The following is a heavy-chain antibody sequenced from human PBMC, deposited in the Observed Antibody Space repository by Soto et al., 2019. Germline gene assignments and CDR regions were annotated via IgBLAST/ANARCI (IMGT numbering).Heavy chain of an antibody. CDR1: GSTFSSFV. D-gene: IGHD2-15*01. J-gene: IGHJ5*02. CDR3: AKAGAYCSGGSCYGHNWLDP. CDR2: IWYDGSNQ. Sequence: QVQLVESGGGVVQPGRSLRLSCAASGSTFSSFVMHWVRQAPGKGLEWVAVIWYDGSNQEYADSVKGRFTISRDNSKNTXYXXMNSLRDEDTAVYHCAKAGAYCSGGSCYGHNWLDPWGQGTLVTVSS. V-gene: IGHV3-33*06.